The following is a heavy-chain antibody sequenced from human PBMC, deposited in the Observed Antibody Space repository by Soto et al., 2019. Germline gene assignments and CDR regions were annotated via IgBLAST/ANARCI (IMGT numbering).Heavy chain of an antibody. V-gene: IGHV1-18*01. Sequence: GASVKVSCKASGYTFTSFGISWVRQAPGQGLEWMGWISAYNGNTNYAQKLQGRVTMTTDTSTSTAYMELRSLRSDDTAVYYCARDSGYSYYYYYGMDVWGQGTTVTVSS. CDR2: ISAYNGNT. CDR1: GYTFTSFG. CDR3: ARDSGYSYYYYYGMDV. D-gene: IGHD3-22*01. J-gene: IGHJ6*02.